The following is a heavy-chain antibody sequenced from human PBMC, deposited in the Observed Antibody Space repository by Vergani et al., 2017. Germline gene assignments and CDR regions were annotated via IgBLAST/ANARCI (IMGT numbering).Heavy chain of an antibody. CDR3: ARVVSSGRNYYYYYYMDV. J-gene: IGHJ6*03. CDR1: GDSISRSHYY. Sequence: QLQLQESGPGLVKPSETLSLSCRVSGDSISRSHYYWGFIRQPPGKGLEWIGYIYYSGSTYYNPSLKSRVTISVDTSKNQFSLKLSSVTAADTAVYYCARVVSSGRNYYYYYYMDVWGKGTTVTVSS. CDR2: IYYSGST. D-gene: IGHD3-22*01. V-gene: IGHV4-30-4*08.